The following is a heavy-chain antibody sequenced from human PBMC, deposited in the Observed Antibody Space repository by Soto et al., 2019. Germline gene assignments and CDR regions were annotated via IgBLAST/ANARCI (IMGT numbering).Heavy chain of an antibody. D-gene: IGHD2-21*02. CDR3: ARILAYYGGDCYSDFDY. V-gene: IGHV1-2*02. J-gene: IGHJ4*02. CDR1: GFSLAGYY. Sequence: ASVKVSCKASGFSLAGYYFHWIRAAPGQGLEWLGWINPNTGGTNYAQKFQGRVTMTRDTSISTAYMELSRLRSDDTAVYYCARILAYYGGDCYSDFDYWGQGTLVTVSS. CDR2: INPNTGGT.